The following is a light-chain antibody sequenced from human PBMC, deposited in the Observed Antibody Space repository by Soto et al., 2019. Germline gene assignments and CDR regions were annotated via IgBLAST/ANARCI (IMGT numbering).Light chain of an antibody. CDR3: QNYKSAPNT. CDR1: QDISNY. Sequence: DIQMTQSPSSLSASVGDRVTITCRASQDISNYLAWYQQKPGKVPKLLIYAASTLQTGVQSRFSGSGSGTVFPLTINRLQPEDVATYYCQNYKSAPNTFGRGTRLEIK. J-gene: IGKJ2*01. CDR2: AAS. V-gene: IGKV1-27*01.